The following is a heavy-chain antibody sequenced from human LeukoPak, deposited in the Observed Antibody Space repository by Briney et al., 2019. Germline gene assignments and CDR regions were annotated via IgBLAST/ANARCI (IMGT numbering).Heavy chain of an antibody. D-gene: IGHD2-8*01. V-gene: IGHV1-69*04. CDR3: ARGTIGFDP. Sequence: GSSVKVSCKASGGTFSSYAISWVRQAPGQGLEWMGRIISILGIANYAQKFQGRVTITADKSTSTAYMELSSLRSEDTAVYYCARGTIGFDPWGQGTLVTVSS. J-gene: IGHJ5*02. CDR1: GGTFSSYA. CDR2: IISILGIA.